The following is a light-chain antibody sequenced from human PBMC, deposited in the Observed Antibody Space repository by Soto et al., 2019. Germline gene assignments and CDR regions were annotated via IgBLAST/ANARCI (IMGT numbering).Light chain of an antibody. CDR1: SSDVGGYNY. J-gene: IGLJ1*01. CDR2: EVS. V-gene: IGLV2-14*01. Sequence: QSALPQPSSVCGSPGQSITISCTGTSSDVGGYNYVSWYQQHPGKAPKLMIYEVSNRPSGVSNRFSGSTPGKTASLTISGLQAEDEADYYCSSYTSSSTLYVFGTGTKVTVL. CDR3: SSYTSSSTLYV.